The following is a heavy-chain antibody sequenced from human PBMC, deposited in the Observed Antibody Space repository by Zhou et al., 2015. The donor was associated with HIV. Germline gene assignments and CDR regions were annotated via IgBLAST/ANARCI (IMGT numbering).Heavy chain of an antibody. J-gene: IGHJ4*02. V-gene: IGHV1-69*12. CDR3: ARGHAYLEHRMESTFYFRRNHLDV. CDR2: IIPIFNTP. CDR1: GGTFSNYA. D-gene: IGHD1/OR15-1a*01. Sequence: QVQLVQSGAEVKKPGSSVKVSCKASGGTFSNYAISWVRQAPGQGLEWMAGIIPIFNTPKYAQKFQGRITITADESTSTAYMDLSSLRSGDTAVYFCARGHAYLEHRMESTFYFRRNHLDVWGQGSQVVVS.